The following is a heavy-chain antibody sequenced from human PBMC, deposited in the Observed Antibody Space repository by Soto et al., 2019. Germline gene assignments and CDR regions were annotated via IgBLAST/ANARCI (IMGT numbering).Heavy chain of an antibody. V-gene: IGHV3-66*01. D-gene: IGHD3-3*01. CDR3: ARDTLGGAYDFWH. CDR2: ISTDGSS. Sequence: EVQLVESGGGVVQPGGSLRLACAASGITVTGCIMTWVRQAPGKGPERVSVISTDGSSYYADSVKGRFISYRDISKNTLLLEMNSLRVDVTAVYYCARDTLGGAYDFWHGGQGTRVTVSS. J-gene: IGHJ4*02. CDR1: GITVTGCI.